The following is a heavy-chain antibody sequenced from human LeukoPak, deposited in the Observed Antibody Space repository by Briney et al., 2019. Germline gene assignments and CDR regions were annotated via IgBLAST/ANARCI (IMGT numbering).Heavy chain of an antibody. CDR2: LSGSGGSK. CDR1: GFTFSLYA. CDR3: AKDLPLSRSPAFDY. V-gene: IGHV3-23*01. J-gene: IGHJ4*02. D-gene: IGHD3-16*02. Sequence: PGVSLRLSCAASGFTFSLYAMSWVRQAPGKGLECVSALSGSGGSKYYADSVKGRFTIARDNSKNPLYLQMNSLRAEDTAVYYCAKDLPLSRSPAFDYWGQGTLVTVSS.